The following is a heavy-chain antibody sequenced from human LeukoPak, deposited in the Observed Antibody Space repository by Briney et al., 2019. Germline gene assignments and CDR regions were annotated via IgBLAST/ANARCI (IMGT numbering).Heavy chain of an antibody. CDR2: ISSSGSTI. V-gene: IGHV3-11*01. Sequence: GGSLRLSCAASGFTFSDYYMSWIRQAPGKGLEWVSYISSSGSTIYYADSVKGRFTISRDNAKNSLYLQMSSLRAEDTAVYYCATVVVAASASYYFDYWGQGTLVTVSS. D-gene: IGHD2-15*01. CDR3: ATVVVAASASYYFDY. CDR1: GFTFSDYY. J-gene: IGHJ4*02.